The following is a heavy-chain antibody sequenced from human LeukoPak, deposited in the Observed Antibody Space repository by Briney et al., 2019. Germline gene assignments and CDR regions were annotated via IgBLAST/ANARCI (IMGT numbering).Heavy chain of an antibody. Sequence: SETLSLTCIVSGGSISSYYWSWIRQPAGKGLERIGRIYASGSTNYNPSLKSRVTMSVDTSNNQFSLKLTSVTAADTAMYYCARDSPAYSSVWYHFDHWGQGTLVTVSS. J-gene: IGHJ4*02. CDR3: ARDSPAYSSVWYHFDH. D-gene: IGHD6-19*01. V-gene: IGHV4-4*07. CDR1: GGSISSYY. CDR2: IYASGST.